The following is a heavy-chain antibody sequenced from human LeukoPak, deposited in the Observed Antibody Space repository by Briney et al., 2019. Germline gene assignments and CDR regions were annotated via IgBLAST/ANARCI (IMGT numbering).Heavy chain of an antibody. J-gene: IGHJ6*02. CDR2: ISSDGTTK. D-gene: IGHD2-2*01. Sequence: PGGSLRLSCEASGFTFSNYGMHWVRQAPGKGLEWVAVISSDGTTKYYGDSVKGRFTVSRDSSKNTLYLDLNSLRAEDTAVYYCAKPYCRATRCYLYLYGMDVRGQGTTVIVSS. CDR3: AKPYCRATRCYLYLYGMDV. V-gene: IGHV3-30*18. CDR1: GFTFSNYG.